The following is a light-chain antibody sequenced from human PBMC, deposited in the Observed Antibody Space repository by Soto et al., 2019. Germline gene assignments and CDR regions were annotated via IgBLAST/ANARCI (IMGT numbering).Light chain of an antibody. CDR3: SSYTSSSILWV. V-gene: IGLV2-14*01. CDR1: SSDVGGYNH. Sequence: QSALTQPASVSGSPGQSITISCTGTSSDVGGYNHVSWYQQHPGKAPKLMIYDVSNRPSGVSNRFSGSKSGNTASLTISGLQAEDEADYYCSSYTSSSILWVFGGGTKLTVL. CDR2: DVS. J-gene: IGLJ3*02.